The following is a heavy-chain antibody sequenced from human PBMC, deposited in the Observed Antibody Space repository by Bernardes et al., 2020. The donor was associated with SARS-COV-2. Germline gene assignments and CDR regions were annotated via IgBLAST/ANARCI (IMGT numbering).Heavy chain of an antibody. V-gene: IGHV4-31*03. D-gene: IGHD4-17*01. CDR1: GGSISSGGYY. CDR3: ACGDYRFAFDY. CDR2: IYYSGST. J-gene: IGHJ4*02. Sequence: SETLSLTCTVSGGSISSGGYYWSWIRQHPGKGLEWIGYIYYSGSTYYNPSLKSRVTISVDTSKNQFSLKLSSVTAADTAVYYCACGDYRFAFDYWGQGTLVTVSS.